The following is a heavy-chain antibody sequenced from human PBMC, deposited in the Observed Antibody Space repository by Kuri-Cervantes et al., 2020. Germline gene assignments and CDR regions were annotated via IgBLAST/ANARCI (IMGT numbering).Heavy chain of an antibody. J-gene: IGHJ3*02. CDR1: GFTFSSYS. D-gene: IGHD2-2*01. V-gene: IGHV3-20*04. CDR3: AKDFTSFAQIPDAFDI. Sequence: GESLKISCAASGFTFSSYSMNWVRQAPGKGLEWVSGINWNGGSTGYADSVKGRFTISRDNAKNSLYLQMNSLRAEDTALYYCAKDFTSFAQIPDAFDIWGQGTMVTVSS. CDR2: INWNGGST.